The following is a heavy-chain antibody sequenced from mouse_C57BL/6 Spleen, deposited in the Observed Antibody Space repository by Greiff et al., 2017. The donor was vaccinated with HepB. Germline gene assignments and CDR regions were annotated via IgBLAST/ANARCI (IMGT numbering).Heavy chain of an antibody. D-gene: IGHD3-3*01. CDR1: GYTFTSYW. CDR2: IDPSDSYT. CDR3: ARKGTWYAMDY. J-gene: IGHJ4*01. V-gene: IGHV1-69*01. Sequence: QVQLQQPGAELVMPGASVKLSCKASGYTFTSYWMHWVKQRPGQGLEWIGEIDPSDSYTNYNQKFKGKSTLTVDKSSSTAYMQLSSLTSEDSAVYYCARKGTWYAMDYWGQGTSVPVSS.